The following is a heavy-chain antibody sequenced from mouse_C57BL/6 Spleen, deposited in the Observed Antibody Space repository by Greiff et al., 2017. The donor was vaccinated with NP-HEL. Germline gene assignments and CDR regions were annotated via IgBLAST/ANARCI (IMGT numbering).Heavy chain of an antibody. J-gene: IGHJ2*01. V-gene: IGHV3-6*01. CDR2: ISYDGSN. Sequence: VQLQQSGPGLVKPSQSLSLTCSVTGYSITSGYYWNWIRQFPGNTLEWMGYISYDGSNNYNPSLKNRISITRDTSKNQFFLKLNSVTTEDTATYNCARARRSYDYFDYWGQGTTLTVSS. CDR3: ARARRSYDYFDY. D-gene: IGHD1-1*01. CDR1: GYSITSGYY.